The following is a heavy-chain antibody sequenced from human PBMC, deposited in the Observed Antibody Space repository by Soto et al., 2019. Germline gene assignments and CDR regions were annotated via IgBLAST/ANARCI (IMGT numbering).Heavy chain of an antibody. CDR2: ISGSGGST. D-gene: IGHD3-3*01. CDR3: AKDRSYYDFWSGWAVEV. J-gene: IGHJ6*04. V-gene: IGHV3-23*01. Sequence: GGSLRLSCAASGFTFSSYAMSWVRQAPGKGLEWVSAISGSGGSTYYADSVKGRFTISRDNSKNTLYLQMNSLRAEDTAVYYCAKDRSYYDFWSGWAVEVWGKGTSVTVSS. CDR1: GFTFSSYA.